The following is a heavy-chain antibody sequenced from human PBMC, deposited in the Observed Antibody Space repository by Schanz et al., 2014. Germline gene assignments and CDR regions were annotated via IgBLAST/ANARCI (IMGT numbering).Heavy chain of an antibody. CDR2: ISRSGDNT. CDR3: AKDLGRSSGWTKPTKGDY. D-gene: IGHD6-19*01. V-gene: IGHV3-53*01. J-gene: IGHJ4*02. CDR1: GFSVSTNY. Sequence: EVQLVESGGGLIQPGGSLRLSCAVSGFSVSTNYMSWVRQAPGKGLEWVSFISRSGDNTKYADSVTGRFTISRDNSRNTLFLQMNSLRVEDTAVYYCAKDLGRSSGWTKPTKGDYWGQGTLVTVSS.